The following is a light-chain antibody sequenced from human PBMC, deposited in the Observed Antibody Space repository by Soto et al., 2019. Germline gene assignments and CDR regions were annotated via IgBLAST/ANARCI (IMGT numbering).Light chain of an antibody. V-gene: IGKV3-20*01. Sequence: EIVLTQSPGTLSLSPGERATLSCRASESVSSSYLAWYQQKPGQPPRLLIYGASSRATGIPDRFSGSGSGTDFTLTISRLEPEDFAVYYCQQYDSSPRTFGQGTKVDI. CDR3: QQYDSSPRT. J-gene: IGKJ1*01. CDR1: ESVSSSY. CDR2: GAS.